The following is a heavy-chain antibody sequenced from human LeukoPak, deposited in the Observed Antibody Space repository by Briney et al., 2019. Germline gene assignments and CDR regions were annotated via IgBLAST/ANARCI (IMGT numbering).Heavy chain of an antibody. CDR3: ARDWVDY. D-gene: IGHD7-27*01. CDR1: XFTFSNYS. Sequence: GSLRLXXAASXFTFSNYSMNWVRRAPGKGLEWVSSISSSSSYIYYADSVKGRFTISRDNAKNSLYLQMNSLRAEDTAVYYCARDWVDYWGQGTLVTVSS. V-gene: IGHV3-21*01. J-gene: IGHJ4*02. CDR2: ISSSSSYI.